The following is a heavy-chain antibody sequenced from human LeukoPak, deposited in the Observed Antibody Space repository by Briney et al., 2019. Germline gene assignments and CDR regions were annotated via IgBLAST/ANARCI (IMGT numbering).Heavy chain of an antibody. CDR1: GYTFISYA. D-gene: IGHD2-2*02. J-gene: IGHJ6*02. V-gene: IGHV7-4-1*02. CDR2: INTNTGNP. CDR3: ARDLGYCSSTSYYSDYGMDV. Sequence: ASVKVSCKASGYTFISYAMNWVRQAPGQGLEWMGWINTNTGNPTYAQGFTGRFVFSLDTSVSTAYLQISSLKAEDTAVYYCARDLGYCSSTSYYSDYGMDVWGQGTTVTVSS.